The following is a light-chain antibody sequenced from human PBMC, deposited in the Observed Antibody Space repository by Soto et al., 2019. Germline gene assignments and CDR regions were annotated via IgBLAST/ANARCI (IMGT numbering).Light chain of an antibody. Sequence: DIVMTQSPDSLVVSLGERATINCRSSQNILNSPDKRNYLAWYQQKSGQPPKLLIYWASTRESGVPVRFSGSGSGTDFTLTISSLQAEDVAVYYCQHSAPQITLGGGTKVEIK. CDR3: QHSAPQIT. CDR2: WAS. J-gene: IGKJ4*01. CDR1: QNILNSPDKRNY. V-gene: IGKV4-1*01.